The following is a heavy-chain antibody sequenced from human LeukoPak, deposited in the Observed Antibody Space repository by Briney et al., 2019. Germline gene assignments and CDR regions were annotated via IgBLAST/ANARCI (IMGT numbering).Heavy chain of an antibody. Sequence: GESLKISCKGSGYSFTSYWIAWVRQMPGKGPEWMGIIYPGDSDTRYSPSFQGQVTISADKSISTAYLQWGSLKASDTAMYYCARQYGGDAGPLDYWGPGTLVTVSS. J-gene: IGHJ4*02. V-gene: IGHV5-51*01. CDR3: ARQYGGDAGPLDY. D-gene: IGHD2-21*01. CDR2: IYPGDSDT. CDR1: GYSFTSYW.